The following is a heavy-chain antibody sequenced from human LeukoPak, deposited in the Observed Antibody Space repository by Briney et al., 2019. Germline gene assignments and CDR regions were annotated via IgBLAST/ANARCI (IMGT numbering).Heavy chain of an antibody. CDR3: AKDPLGYCGGGSCY. J-gene: IGHJ4*02. V-gene: IGHV3-23*01. CDR2: ITSSGAGT. CDR1: GFTFSSFA. D-gene: IGHD2-15*01. Sequence: GGSLRLSCAASGFTFSSFAMSWVRQTPGKGLEWVSGITSSGAGTYYADSVKGRFTTSRDNSKSTLYLQMSSLSAEDTAMHYCAKDPLGYCGGGSCYLGQGTLVTVSS.